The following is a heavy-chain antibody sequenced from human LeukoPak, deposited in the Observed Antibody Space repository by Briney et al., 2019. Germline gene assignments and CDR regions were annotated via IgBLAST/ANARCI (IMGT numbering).Heavy chain of an antibody. CDR2: INHSGST. J-gene: IGHJ4*02. Sequence: KPSETLSLTCAVYGGSFSGYYWSWIRQPPGKGLEWIGEINHSGSTNYNPSLKSRLTISVDTSKNQFSLKLSSVTAADTAVYYCARGTAVAGSFYYWGQGTLVTVSS. V-gene: IGHV4-34*01. D-gene: IGHD6-19*01. CDR1: GGSFSGYY. CDR3: ARGTAVAGSFYY.